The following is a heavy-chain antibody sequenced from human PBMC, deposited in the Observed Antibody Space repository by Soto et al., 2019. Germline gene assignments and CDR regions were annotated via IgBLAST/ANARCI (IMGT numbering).Heavy chain of an antibody. CDR1: GYSFTSYW. CDR3: ARHPPSYSNPGGYYYYGMDV. Sequence: GESLKISCKGSGYSFTSYWIGWVRQMPGKGLEWMGIIYPGDSDTRYSPSFQGQVTISADKSISTAYLQWSSLKASDTAMYYCARHPPSYSNPGGYYYYGMDVWGQGTTVTVSS. D-gene: IGHD4-4*01. J-gene: IGHJ6*02. V-gene: IGHV5-51*01. CDR2: IYPGDSDT.